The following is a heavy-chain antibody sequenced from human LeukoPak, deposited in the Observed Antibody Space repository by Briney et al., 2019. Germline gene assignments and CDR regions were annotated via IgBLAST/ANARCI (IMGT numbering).Heavy chain of an antibody. J-gene: IGHJ3*02. V-gene: IGHV1-8*01. Sequence: GASVKVSCKASGYTFTSYDVTWGGQATGHGLEWMGWMNPNNGNTGYAQKFQGRVTMTRNTSISTAYMELSSLRSEDTAVYYCARVRSSWWIPENDVFDIWGQGTMVTVSS. CDR3: ARVRSSWWIPENDVFDI. CDR1: GYTFTSYD. CDR2: MNPNNGNT. D-gene: IGHD6-13*01.